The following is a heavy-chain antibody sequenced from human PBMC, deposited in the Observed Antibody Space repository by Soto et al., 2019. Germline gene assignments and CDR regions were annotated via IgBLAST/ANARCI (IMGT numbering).Heavy chain of an antibody. V-gene: IGHV3-23*01. CDR3: AKEAYDSGWYWAS. D-gene: IGHD6-19*01. Sequence: VQLLESGGGLVQPGGSLRLSCAASGFTFSGSAMTWVRQAPGKWLEYVSSITSSGSEVFHAASVKGRFTMSRDNSKNMLYLQMNSLRAEDTAVYYCAKEAYDSGWYWASWGQGALVTVSS. CDR1: GFTFSGSA. CDR2: ITSSGSEV. J-gene: IGHJ5*02.